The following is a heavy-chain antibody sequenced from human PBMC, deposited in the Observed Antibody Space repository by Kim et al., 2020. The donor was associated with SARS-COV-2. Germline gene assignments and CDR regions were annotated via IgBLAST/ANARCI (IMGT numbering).Heavy chain of an antibody. J-gene: IGHJ1*01. V-gene: IGHV4-39*01. Sequence: SETLSLTCTVSGGSISSSSYYWGWIRQPPGKGLEWIGSIYYSGSTYYNPSLKSRVTISVDTSKNQFSLKLSSVTAADTAVYYCARHSGRQISTVTTDKSAVCVRWGQGALVTVSS. D-gene: IGHD4-17*01. CDR2: IYYSGST. CDR3: ARHSGRQISTVTTDKSAVCVR. CDR1: GGSISSSSYY.